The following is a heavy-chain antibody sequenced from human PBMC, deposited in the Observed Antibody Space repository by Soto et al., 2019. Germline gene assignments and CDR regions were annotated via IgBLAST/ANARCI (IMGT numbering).Heavy chain of an antibody. J-gene: IGHJ4*02. CDR3: AKFEKGYYYDSSGYCFDY. V-gene: IGHV3-23*04. CDR2: ISGSGGST. D-gene: IGHD3-22*01. Sequence: EVQLVESGGGLVQPGGSLRLSCAASGFTFSSYWMSWVRQAPGKGLEWVSGISGSGGSTYYADSVQGRFTISRDNSKNTLYLQMNSLRAEDTAVYYCAKFEKGYYYDSSGYCFDYWGQGTLVTVSS. CDR1: GFTFSSYW.